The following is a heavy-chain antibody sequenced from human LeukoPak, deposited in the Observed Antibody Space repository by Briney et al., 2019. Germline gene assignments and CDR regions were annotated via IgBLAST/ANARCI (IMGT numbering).Heavy chain of an antibody. D-gene: IGHD5-18*01. CDR3: ARLLYSYGKYYFDY. CDR2: IYYSGST. CDR1: GGSISSYY. J-gene: IGHJ4*02. V-gene: IGHV4-59*01. Sequence: SETLSLTCTVSGGSISSYYWSWIRQPPGKGLEWIGYIYYSGSTSYNPSLKSRLTISVDTSKNQFSLKLNSVTAADTAVYYCARLLYSYGKYYFDYWGQGTLVTVSS.